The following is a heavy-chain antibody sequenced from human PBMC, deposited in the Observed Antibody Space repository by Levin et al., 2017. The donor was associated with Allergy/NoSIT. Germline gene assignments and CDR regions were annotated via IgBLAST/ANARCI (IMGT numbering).Heavy chain of an antibody. D-gene: IGHD2-15*01. J-gene: IGHJ5*02. CDR2: IYYSGST. V-gene: IGHV4-39*01. CDR1: GGSISSSSYY. CDR3: ARQRYCSGGSCSQYNWFDP. Sequence: SQTLSLTCTVSGGSISSSSYYWGWIRQPPGKGLEWIGSIYYSGSTYYNPSLKSRVTISVDTSKNQFSLKLSSVTAADTAVYYCARQRYCSGGSCSQYNWFDPWGQGTLVTVSS.